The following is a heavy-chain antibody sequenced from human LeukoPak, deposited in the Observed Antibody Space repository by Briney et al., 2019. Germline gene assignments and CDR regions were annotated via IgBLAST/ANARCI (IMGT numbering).Heavy chain of an antibody. CDR2: ISYDGSNK. CDR3: AAGYYDSSGYGLDY. J-gene: IGHJ4*02. V-gene: IGHV3-30*03. Sequence: GGSLRLSCAASGFTFSSYGMHWVRQAPGKGLEWVAVISYDGSNKYYADSVKGRFTISRDNSKNTLYLQMNSLRAEDTAVYYCAAGYYDSSGYGLDYWGQGTLATVSS. D-gene: IGHD3-22*01. CDR1: GFTFSSYG.